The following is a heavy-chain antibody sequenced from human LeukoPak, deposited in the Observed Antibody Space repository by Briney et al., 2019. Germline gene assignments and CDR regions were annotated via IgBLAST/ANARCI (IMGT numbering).Heavy chain of an antibody. J-gene: IGHJ5*02. CDR2: IYYSGST. CDR1: GGSISSYY. D-gene: IGHD6-19*01. Sequence: SETLSLTCTVSGGSISSYYWSWIRQPPGKGLEWIGYIYYSGSTNYNPSLKSRATISVDTSKNQFSLKLSSVTAADTAVYYCARGRSSGWMANWFDPWGQGTLVTVSS. CDR3: ARGRSSGWMANWFDP. V-gene: IGHV4-59*01.